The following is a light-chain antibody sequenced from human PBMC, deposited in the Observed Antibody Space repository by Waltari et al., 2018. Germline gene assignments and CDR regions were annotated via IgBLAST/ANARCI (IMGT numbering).Light chain of an antibody. J-gene: IGKJ1*01. CDR2: LAS. Sequence: DIVMTQSPDSLAVSLGERATINCKSSQSVFYSSNNRNYLGWYQHKAGQPPKFLIYLASRRASGRPDRFSGSGSGTDFTLTISNLQAEDVAVYYCQQYYATPRTFGQGTKVAIK. V-gene: IGKV4-1*01. CDR3: QQYYATPRT. CDR1: QSVFYSSNNRNY.